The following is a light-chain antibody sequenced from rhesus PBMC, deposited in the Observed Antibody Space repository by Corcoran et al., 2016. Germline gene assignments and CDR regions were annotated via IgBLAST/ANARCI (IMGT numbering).Light chain of an antibody. V-gene: IGKV1-32*02. Sequence: DIQMSQSPSSLSASVGDRVTITCRASQGISRYLNWYQQKPGKAPKLLIYYANSLASGVPSRFSGSGSGTEFTLTISSLQPEDFATYYCQQGNSNPLTFGGGTKVEIK. CDR3: QQGNSNPLT. CDR2: YAN. CDR1: QGISRY. J-gene: IGKJ4*01.